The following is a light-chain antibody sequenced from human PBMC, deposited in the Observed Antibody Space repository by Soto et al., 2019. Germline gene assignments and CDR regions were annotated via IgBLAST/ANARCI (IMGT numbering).Light chain of an antibody. CDR2: DVS. Sequence: QSALTQPASVSGSPGQSITISCTGTSSDVGGYNYVSWYQQHPGKAPKIMIYDVSNRPSGVSNRFSGSKSGNTASLTISGLQAEDEADYYCSSYTSSSTRVFGTGTSSPS. J-gene: IGLJ1*01. V-gene: IGLV2-14*01. CDR3: SSYTSSSTRV. CDR1: SSDVGGYNY.